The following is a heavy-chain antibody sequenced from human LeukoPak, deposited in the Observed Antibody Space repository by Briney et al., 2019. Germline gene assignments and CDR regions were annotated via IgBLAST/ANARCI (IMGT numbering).Heavy chain of an antibody. CDR1: GFTFNSYD. CDR3: AKALTLGYCSSTSCSVDY. CDR2: ISDSGDSA. Sequence: GGSLRLSCAASGFTFNSYDMNWVRQAPGKGLEWVSAISDSGDSAFYTDSVKGRFTISRDNSKNTLYLQMNSLRAEDTAVYYCAKALTLGYCSSTSCSVDYWGQGTLVTVSS. V-gene: IGHV3-23*01. J-gene: IGHJ4*02. D-gene: IGHD2-2*01.